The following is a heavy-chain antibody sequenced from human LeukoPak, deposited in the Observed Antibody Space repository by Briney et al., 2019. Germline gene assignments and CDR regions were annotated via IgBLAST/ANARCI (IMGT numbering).Heavy chain of an antibody. CDR3: ARVGPGLMAF. Sequence: GGSLRLSCAATGFTFSSYWMHWVRQAPGKGLVWVSRINGDESSTSYADSVKGRFTISRDNARNTLYLQMSSLRVEDTAVYYCARVGPGLMAFWGKGTLVTVSS. CDR1: GFTFSSYW. V-gene: IGHV3-74*01. D-gene: IGHD3-16*01. CDR2: INGDESST. J-gene: IGHJ1*01.